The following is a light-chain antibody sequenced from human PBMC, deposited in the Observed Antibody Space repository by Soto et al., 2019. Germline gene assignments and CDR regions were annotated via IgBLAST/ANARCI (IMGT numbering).Light chain of an antibody. CDR2: GAS. CDR1: QSVSSSY. Sequence: EIVVTQSPATLSVSPXERATLSCRASQSVSSSYLAWYQQQPGQAPRLLIYGASSRATGIPDRFSGSGSGTDFTLTISRLEPEDFAVYYCQQYGSSSWTFGQGTKVDI. J-gene: IGKJ1*01. V-gene: IGKV3-20*01. CDR3: QQYGSSSWT.